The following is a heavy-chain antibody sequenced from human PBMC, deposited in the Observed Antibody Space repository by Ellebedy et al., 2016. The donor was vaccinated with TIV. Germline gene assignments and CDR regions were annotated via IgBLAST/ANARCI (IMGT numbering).Heavy chain of an antibody. J-gene: IGHJ4*02. CDR3: ATSTIAAAPNYFDY. V-gene: IGHV3-21*01. Sequence: PGGSLRLSCAASGFTFSSYTMNWARPAPGKGLEWVSSIGTRSPYIYYEDSVKGRFTISRDNAKNSLYLQMNSLRAEDTAVYFCATSTIAAAPNYFDYWGQGVLVTVSS. CDR2: IGTRSPYI. D-gene: IGHD6-13*01. CDR1: GFTFSSYT.